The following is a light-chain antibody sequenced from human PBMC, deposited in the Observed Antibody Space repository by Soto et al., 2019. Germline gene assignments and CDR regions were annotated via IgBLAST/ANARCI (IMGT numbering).Light chain of an antibody. V-gene: IGKV3-11*01. Sequence: EIVLTQSPGTLSLSPGERATLSCRASHSVSSTYLAWYQQKPGQAPRLLISDASNRATGIPASFSGSGSGTDFTLTISGLEHEDFAVYYCQQHKSWPPITFGQGTRLEIK. CDR3: QQHKSWPPIT. CDR1: HSVSSTY. CDR2: DAS. J-gene: IGKJ5*01.